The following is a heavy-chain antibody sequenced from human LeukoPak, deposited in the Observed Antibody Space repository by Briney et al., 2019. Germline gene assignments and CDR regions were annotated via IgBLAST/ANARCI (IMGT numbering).Heavy chain of an antibody. Sequence: ASVNVSCKASGYTFTSYAMHWVRQAPGQRLEWMGWINAGNGNTKYSQKFQGRVTITRDTSASTAYMELSSLRSEDTAVYYCASLYSSGWHGDYWGQGTLVTVSS. CDR2: INAGNGNT. J-gene: IGHJ4*02. V-gene: IGHV1-3*01. D-gene: IGHD6-19*01. CDR3: ASLYSSGWHGDY. CDR1: GYTFTSYA.